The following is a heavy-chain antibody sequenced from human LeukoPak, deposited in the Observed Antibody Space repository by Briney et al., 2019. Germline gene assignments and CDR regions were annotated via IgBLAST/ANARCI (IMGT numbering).Heavy chain of an antibody. CDR3: ASSTSIKTWFDP. J-gene: IGHJ5*02. V-gene: IGHV4-59*11. CDR2: IYYSGST. D-gene: IGHD2-2*01. Sequence: SSETLSLTCTVPGGSISSHYWSWIRQPPGKGLEWIGYIYYSGSTNYNPSLKSRVTISVDTSKNQFSLKLSSVTAADTAVYYCASSTSIKTWFDPWGQGTLVTVSS. CDR1: GGSISSHY.